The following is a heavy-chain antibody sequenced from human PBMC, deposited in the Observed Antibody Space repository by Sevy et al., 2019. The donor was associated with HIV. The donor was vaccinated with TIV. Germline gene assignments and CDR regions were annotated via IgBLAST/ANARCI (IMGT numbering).Heavy chain of an antibody. V-gene: IGHV3-11*06. D-gene: IGHD3-22*01. CDR2: ISSSSYT. CDR1: GFTFSDYY. J-gene: IGHJ4*02. CDR3: ARAGYYYDSSGYYGGDYFDY. Sequence: GGSLRLSCAASGFTFSDYYMSWIRQAPGKGLEWVSYISSSSYTNYADSVKGRFTISRDNAKNSLYLQMNSLRAEDTAVYYCARAGYYYDSSGYYGGDYFDYWGQGTLVTVSS.